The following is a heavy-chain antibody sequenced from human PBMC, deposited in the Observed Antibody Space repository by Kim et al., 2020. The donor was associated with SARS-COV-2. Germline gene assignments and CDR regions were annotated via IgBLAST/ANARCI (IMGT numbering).Heavy chain of an antibody. CDR2: ISDSGGRT. CDR3: AKSGQRRALGHFDF. V-gene: IGHV3-23*01. CDR1: GFTFTSYA. Sequence: GGSLRLSCTASGFTFTSYAMTWVRQAPGKGLEWVSGISDSGGRTYYGNPVRGRFTIFRDNSKSTLYLQLNTLRVEDTALYYCAKSGQRRALGHFDFWVPG. D-gene: IGHD6-25*01. J-gene: IGHJ4*02.